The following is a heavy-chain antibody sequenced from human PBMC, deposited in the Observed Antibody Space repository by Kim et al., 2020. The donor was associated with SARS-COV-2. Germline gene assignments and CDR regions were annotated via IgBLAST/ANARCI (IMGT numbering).Heavy chain of an antibody. CDR2: ISGDGGST. CDR1: GFTFDDYA. CDR3: ANDQVPSGGY. D-gene: IGHD3-10*01. J-gene: IGHJ4*02. V-gene: IGHV3-43*02. Sequence: GGSLRLSCAASGFTFDDYAMHWVRQAPGKGLEWVSLISGDGGSTYYADSVKGRFTISRDNSKNSLYLQMNSLRTEDTALYYCANDQVPSGGYWGQGTLVTVSS.